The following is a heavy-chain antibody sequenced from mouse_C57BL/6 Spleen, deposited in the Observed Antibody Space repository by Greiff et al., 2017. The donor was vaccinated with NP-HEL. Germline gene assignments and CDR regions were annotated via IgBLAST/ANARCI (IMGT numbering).Heavy chain of an antibody. CDR3: ATFSSNWYFDV. V-gene: IGHV1-76*01. D-gene: IGHD1-1*01. Sequence: QVQLQQSGAELVRPGASVKLSCKASGYTFTDYYINWVKQRPGQGLEWIARIYPGSGNTYYNEKFKGKATLTAEKSSSTAYMQLSSLTSEDSAVYFCATFSSNWYFDVWGTGTTVTVSS. CDR1: GYTFTDYY. CDR2: IYPGSGNT. J-gene: IGHJ1*03.